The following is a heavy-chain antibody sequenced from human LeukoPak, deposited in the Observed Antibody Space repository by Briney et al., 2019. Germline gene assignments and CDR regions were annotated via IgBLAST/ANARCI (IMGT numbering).Heavy chain of an antibody. CDR1: GGSISSSNYY. D-gene: IGHD3-16*02. J-gene: IGHJ4*02. Sequence: PSETLSLTCTVSGGSISSSNYYWGWIRQPPGKGLEGIGSMYYSGNTDYNPSLKSRVTISVDTSKNQFSLKLSSVTAADTAVYYCARTLGWASSRYPFDGWGQGTLVTVSS. V-gene: IGHV4-39*01. CDR3: ARTLGWASSRYPFDG. CDR2: MYYSGNT.